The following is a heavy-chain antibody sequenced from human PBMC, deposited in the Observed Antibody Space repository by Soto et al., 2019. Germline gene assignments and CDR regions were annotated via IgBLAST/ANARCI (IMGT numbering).Heavy chain of an antibody. CDR2: ISAYNGNT. CDR3: ARDFPAYTMIVVVNIDDAFDI. CDR1: GYTFTSYG. Sequence: ASVKVSCKASGYTFTSYGISLVRQAPGQGLEWMGWISAYNGNTNYAQKLQGRVTMTTDTSTSTAYMELRSLRSDDTAVYYCARDFPAYTMIVVVNIDDAFDIWGQGTMVTVSS. V-gene: IGHV1-18*01. D-gene: IGHD3-22*01. J-gene: IGHJ3*02.